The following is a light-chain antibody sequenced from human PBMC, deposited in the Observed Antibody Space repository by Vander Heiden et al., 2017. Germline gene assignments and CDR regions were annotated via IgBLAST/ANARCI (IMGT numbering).Light chain of an antibody. CDR2: AAS. J-gene: IGKJ3*01. CDR1: QSISSY. CDR3: QQSYSTLLT. V-gene: IGKV1-39*01. Sequence: DIEMTQSPSSLSASVGDRVTSTCRASQSISSYLNWYQQKPGKAPKLLIYAASSLQSGVPSRFSSSGSGTDFTLTISCLLPEDFATYYCQQSYSTLLTFGPGTKVDIK.